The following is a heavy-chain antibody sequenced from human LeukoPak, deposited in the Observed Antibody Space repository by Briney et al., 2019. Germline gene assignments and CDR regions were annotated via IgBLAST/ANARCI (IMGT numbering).Heavy chain of an antibody. V-gene: IGHV3-30-3*01. Sequence: PGGSLRLSCAASGFTFSSYAMHWVRQAPGKGLEWVAVISYDGSNKYYADSVKGRFTISRDNSKNTLYLQMNSLRAEDTAVYYCARSPEVIGLDYWGQGTLVTVSS. CDR3: ARSPEVIGLDY. J-gene: IGHJ4*02. CDR1: GFTFSSYA. D-gene: IGHD2-21*01. CDR2: ISYDGSNK.